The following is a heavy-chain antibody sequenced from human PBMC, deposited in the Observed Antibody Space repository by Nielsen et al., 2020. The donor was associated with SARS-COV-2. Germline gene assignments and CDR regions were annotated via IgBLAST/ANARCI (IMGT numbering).Heavy chain of an antibody. CDR3: ARDWSRAFDV. V-gene: IGHV3-20*04. CDR1: GFTFSSLW. CDR2: IKWNGAGT. Sequence: GGSLRLSCAASGFTFSSLWMSWVRQVPGKGLEWVASIKWNGAGTAYADSVKSRFTISRDNAKNSMSLQMNSLRVEDTAVYYCARDWSRAFDVWGQGTMVTVSS. J-gene: IGHJ3*01.